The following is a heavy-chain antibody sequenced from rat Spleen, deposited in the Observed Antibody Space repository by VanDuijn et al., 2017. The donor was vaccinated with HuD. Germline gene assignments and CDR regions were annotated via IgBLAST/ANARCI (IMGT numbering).Heavy chain of an antibody. D-gene: IGHD1-12*03. Sequence: EVQLVESGGGLVQPGRSLKLSCAASGFTFSNYDMAWVRQAPTKGLEWVASISPSGGITYYRDSVKGRFTISRDNAKSTLYLKVDSLRSEDTATYYCARHGYYDGYYPYFDYWGQGVMVTVSS. CDR3: ARHGYYDGYYPYFDY. CDR1: GFTFSNYD. J-gene: IGHJ2*01. V-gene: IGHV5-25*01. CDR2: ISPSGGIT.